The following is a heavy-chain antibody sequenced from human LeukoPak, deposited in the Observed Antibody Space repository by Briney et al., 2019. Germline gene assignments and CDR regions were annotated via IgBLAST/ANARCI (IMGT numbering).Heavy chain of an antibody. CDR2: ISGSGGST. Sequence: GGSLRLSCAASGFTFSSYAMSWVRQAPGKGLEWVSAISGSGGSTYYADSVKGRFTISRDNSKNTLYLQMNSLRAEDTAVYYCARGPIFGVVINLCDYWGQGTLVTVSS. CDR3: ARGPIFGVVINLCDY. CDR1: GFTFSSYA. D-gene: IGHD3-3*01. J-gene: IGHJ4*02. V-gene: IGHV3-23*01.